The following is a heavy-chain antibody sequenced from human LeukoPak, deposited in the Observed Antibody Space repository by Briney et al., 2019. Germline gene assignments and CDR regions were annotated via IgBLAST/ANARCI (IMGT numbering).Heavy chain of an antibody. J-gene: IGHJ4*02. V-gene: IGHV4-59*01. CDR1: GGSFSSYY. D-gene: IGHD6-13*01. CDR2: IYYSGST. Sequence: SETLSLTCAVYGGSFSSYYWSWIRQPPGKGLKWIGYIYYSGSTNYNPSLKSRVTISVDTSQNHFSLKLSSVTAADTAVYYCARGRSSTWYDAYDNWGQGTLVTVSS. CDR3: ARGRSSTWYDAYDN.